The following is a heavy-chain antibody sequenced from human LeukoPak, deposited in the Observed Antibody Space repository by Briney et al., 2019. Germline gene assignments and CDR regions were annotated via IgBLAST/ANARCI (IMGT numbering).Heavy chain of an antibody. V-gene: IGHV3-23*01. Sequence: ETLSLTCSVTGGSINSYYWSWVRQAPGKGLEWVSAISASGGSTYYADSVKGRFTISRDNSKNTLYLQMNSLRAEDTAVYYCAKDHGGLRGYSYGANYWGQGTLVTVSS. CDR2: ISASGGST. CDR1: GGSINSYY. J-gene: IGHJ4*02. CDR3: AKDHGGLRGYSYGANY. D-gene: IGHD5-18*01.